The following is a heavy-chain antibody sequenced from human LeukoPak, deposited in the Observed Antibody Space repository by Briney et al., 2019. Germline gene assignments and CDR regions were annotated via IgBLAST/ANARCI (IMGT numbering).Heavy chain of an antibody. CDR1: GFTFSGSA. J-gene: IGHJ4*02. D-gene: IGHD4-17*01. CDR2: IRSKANSYAT. Sequence: GGSLKLSCAASGFTFSGSAMHWVRQASGKGLEWVGRIRSKANSYATAYAASVKGRFTISRDDSKNTAYLQMNSLKTEDTAVYYCTSSSYGDSPTDYWGQGTLVTVSS. V-gene: IGHV3-73*01. CDR3: TSSSYGDSPTDY.